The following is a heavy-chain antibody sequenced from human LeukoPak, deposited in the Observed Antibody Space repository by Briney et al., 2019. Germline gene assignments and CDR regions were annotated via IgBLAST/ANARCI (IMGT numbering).Heavy chain of an antibody. J-gene: IGHJ5*02. CDR3: ARGEAYYYDTYNWFDP. D-gene: IGHD3-22*01. V-gene: IGHV4-31*03. CDR2: IYYSGST. CDR1: GGSISSGGYY. Sequence: SETLSLTCTVSGGSISSGGYYWSWIRQHPGKGLEWIGYIYYSGSTYYNPPLKSRVTISVDTSKNQFSLKLSSVTAADTAVYYCARGEAYYYDTYNWFDPWGQGTLVTVSS.